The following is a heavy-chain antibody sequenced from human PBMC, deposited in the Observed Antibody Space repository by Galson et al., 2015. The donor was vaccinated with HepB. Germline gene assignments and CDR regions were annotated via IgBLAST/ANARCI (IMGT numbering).Heavy chain of an antibody. V-gene: IGHV1-69*13. J-gene: IGHJ3*02. Sequence: SVKVSCKASGGTFSSYAISWVRQAPGQGLEWMGGIIPIFGTANCAQKFQGRVTITADESTSTAYMELSSLRSEDTAVYYCARDLPRLGYCSSTSCYDAFDIWGQGTMVTVSS. CDR1: GGTFSSYA. D-gene: IGHD2-2*01. CDR2: IIPIFGTA. CDR3: ARDLPRLGYCSSTSCYDAFDI.